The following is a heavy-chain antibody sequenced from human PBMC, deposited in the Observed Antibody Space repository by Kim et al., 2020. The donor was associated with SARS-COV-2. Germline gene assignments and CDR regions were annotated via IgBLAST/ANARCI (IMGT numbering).Heavy chain of an antibody. CDR2: ISYDGSNK. CDR3: AKTGWSGYYSPFDY. J-gene: IGHJ4*02. V-gene: IGHV3-30*18. Sequence: GGSLRLSCAASGFTFSSYGMHWVRQAPGKGLECVAVISYDGSNKYYADSVKGRFTISRDNSKNTLYLQMNSLRAEDTAVYYCAKTGWSGYYSPFDYWGQGTLVTVSS. CDR1: GFTFSSYG. D-gene: IGHD3-3*01.